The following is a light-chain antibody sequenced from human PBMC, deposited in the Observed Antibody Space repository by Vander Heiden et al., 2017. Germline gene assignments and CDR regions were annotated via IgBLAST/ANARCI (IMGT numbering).Light chain of an antibody. Sequence: EIVLTQSPATLSLSPGERATLSCRADQSVSTYLAWYQQKPGQAPRLLIYDASNRDTGVHARFRGSGSGTDFTLTSSSLEAEDFAVYYCQQRTNYAFGQGTRVD. CDR3: QQRTNYA. CDR2: DAS. J-gene: IGKJ3*01. CDR1: QSVSTY. V-gene: IGKV3-11*01.